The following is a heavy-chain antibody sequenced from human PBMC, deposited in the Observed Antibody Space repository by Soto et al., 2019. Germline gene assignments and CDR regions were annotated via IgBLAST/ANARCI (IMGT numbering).Heavy chain of an antibody. CDR3: ARIFVAFDI. Sequence: AGGSLRLSCAASGFTFSSYAMHWVRQAPGKGLEWVAVISYDGSNKYYADSVKGRFTISRDNSKNTLYLQMNSLRAEDTAVYYCARIFVAFDIWGQGTMVTVSS. CDR2: ISYDGSNK. D-gene: IGHD3-9*01. J-gene: IGHJ3*02. V-gene: IGHV3-30-3*01. CDR1: GFTFSSYA.